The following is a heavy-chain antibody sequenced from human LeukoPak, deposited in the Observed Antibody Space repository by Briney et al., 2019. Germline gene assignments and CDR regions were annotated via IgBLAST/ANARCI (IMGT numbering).Heavy chain of an antibody. V-gene: IGHV3-33*01. Sequence: PGGSLRLSCAASGFTFSSYGMHWVRQAPGKGLEWVAVIWYDGSNKYYADSVKGRFTISRDNSKNTLYLQMNSLRAEDTAVYYCARVRVAAAGIDYWGRGTLVTVSS. CDR1: GFTFSSYG. D-gene: IGHD6-13*01. CDR2: IWYDGSNK. CDR3: ARVRVAAAGIDY. J-gene: IGHJ4*02.